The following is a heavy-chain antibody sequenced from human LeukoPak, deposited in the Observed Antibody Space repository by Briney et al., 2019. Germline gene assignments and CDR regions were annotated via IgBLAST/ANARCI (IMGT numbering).Heavy chain of an antibody. D-gene: IGHD3-9*01. CDR1: GFTFSSYA. Sequence: GGSLRLSCAASGFTFSSYAMSWVRQAPGKGLEWVSAISGSGGSTYYVDSVKGRFTISRDNSKNTLYLQMSSLRADDSAVYYCGRGGLTGQMAAFDYWGQGALVTVST. J-gene: IGHJ4*02. CDR2: ISGSGGST. V-gene: IGHV3-23*01. CDR3: GRGGLTGQMAAFDY.